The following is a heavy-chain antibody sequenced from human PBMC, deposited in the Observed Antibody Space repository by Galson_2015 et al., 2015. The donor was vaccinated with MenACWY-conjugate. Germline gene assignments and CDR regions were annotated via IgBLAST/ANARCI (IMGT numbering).Heavy chain of an antibody. CDR3: ARVLPPYYYMDV. D-gene: IGHD1-14*01. CDR2: ITPNSGGT. Sequence: SGYTFTGYYMHWVRQAPGQGLEWMGWITPNSGGTNYAQKFQGWVTMTRDTSISTAYMELSRLRSDDTAVYYCARVLPPYYYMDVWGKGTTVTVSS. CDR1: GYTFTGYY. V-gene: IGHV1-2*04. J-gene: IGHJ6*03.